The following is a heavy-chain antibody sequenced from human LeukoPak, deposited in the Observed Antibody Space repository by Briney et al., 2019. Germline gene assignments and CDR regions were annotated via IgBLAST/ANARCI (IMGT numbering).Heavy chain of an antibody. CDR1: GFTFGDYA. CDR2: IRSKAYGGTT. D-gene: IGHD5-24*01. CDR3: TRAKETSFDY. V-gene: IGHV3-49*04. Sequence: GGSLRLSCTASGFTFGDYAMSWVRQAPGKGLEWVGFIRSKAYGGTTEYAASVKGRFTISRDDSKSIAYLQMNSLKTEDTAVYYCTRAKETSFDYWGQGTLVTVSS. J-gene: IGHJ4*02.